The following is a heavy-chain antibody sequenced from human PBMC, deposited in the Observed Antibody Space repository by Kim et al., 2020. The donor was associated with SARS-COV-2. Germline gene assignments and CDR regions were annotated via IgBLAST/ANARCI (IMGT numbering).Heavy chain of an antibody. CDR3: ATGGVGYGFDY. J-gene: IGHJ4*02. CDR2: IYYSGST. Sequence: SETLSLTCTVSGGSISSYYWSWIRQPPGKGLEWIGYIYYSGSTNYNPSLKSRVTISVDTSKNQFSLKLSSVTAADTAVYYCATGGVGYGFDYWGQGTLVTVSS. D-gene: IGHD5-12*01. CDR1: GGSISSYY. V-gene: IGHV4-59*08.